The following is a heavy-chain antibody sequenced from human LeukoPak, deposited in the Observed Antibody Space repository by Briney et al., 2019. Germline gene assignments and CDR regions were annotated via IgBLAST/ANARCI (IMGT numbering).Heavy chain of an antibody. CDR1: GFTFSSYA. V-gene: IGHV3-23*01. Sequence: GGSLRLSCAASGFTFSSYAISWVRQAPGKGLEWVSAISGSGGSTYYADSVKGRFTISRDNSKNTLYLQMNSLRAEDTAVYYCAKDPYYDSSGYLEGWGQGTLVTASS. CDR2: ISGSGGST. J-gene: IGHJ4*02. CDR3: AKDPYYDSSGYLEG. D-gene: IGHD3-22*01.